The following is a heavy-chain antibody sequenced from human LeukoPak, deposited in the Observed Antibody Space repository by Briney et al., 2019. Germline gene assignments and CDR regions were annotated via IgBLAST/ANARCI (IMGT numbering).Heavy chain of an antibody. CDR2: ISSSGRTI. CDR3: ARDLGYSSGPNY. CDR1: GFTLSSFE. J-gene: IGHJ4*02. D-gene: IGHD6-19*01. V-gene: IGHV3-48*03. Sequence: PGGSLRLSCAASGFTLSSFEMNWVRQAPGKGLEWVSYISSSGRTIYYADSVKGRFTISRDNAKNSLYLQMNSLRAEDTAVYYCARDLGYSSGPNYWGQGTRVTVSS.